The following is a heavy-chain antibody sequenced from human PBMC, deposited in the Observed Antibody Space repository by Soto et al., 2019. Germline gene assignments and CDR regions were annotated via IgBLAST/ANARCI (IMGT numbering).Heavy chain of an antibody. J-gene: IGHJ3*02. V-gene: IGHV3-33*01. CDR2: IGFDGNSK. Sequence: VQLVESGGGVVQPGRSLRLSCAASGFTFSRYGMNWVRQAPGKGLEWVAGIGFDGNSKYYADSVKGRLTISRDNSKSTLYVQMNTLRVEDTAVYYCARDRVSYIGYGYAFDMWGQGTMVTVSS. CDR1: GFTFSRYG. D-gene: IGHD5-12*01. CDR3: ARDRVSYIGYGYAFDM.